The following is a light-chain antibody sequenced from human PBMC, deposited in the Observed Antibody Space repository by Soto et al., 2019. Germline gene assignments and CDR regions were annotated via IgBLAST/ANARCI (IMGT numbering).Light chain of an antibody. J-gene: IGLJ2*01. V-gene: IGLV3-27*01. CDR3: YSAADNNQV. CDR2: KDS. Sequence: SYELTQPSSVSVSPGQTARITCSGDVLAKKYARWFQQKPGQAPVLVIYKDSERPSGIPERFSGSSSGTTVTLTISGAQVDDEADYYCYSAADNNQVFGGGTKLT. CDR1: VLAKKY.